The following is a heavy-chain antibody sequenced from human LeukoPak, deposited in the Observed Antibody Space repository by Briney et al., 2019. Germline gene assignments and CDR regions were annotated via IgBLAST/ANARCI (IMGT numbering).Heavy chain of an antibody. D-gene: IGHD3-22*01. V-gene: IGHV3-7*01. J-gene: IGHJ4*02. Sequence: GGSLRLSCAASGFTFSTYWMNWVRQAPGKGLEWVANIKQDGSEKYYVDSVKGRFTISRDNAKNSLYLQMNSLRAEDTAVYYCARDHYDSSGYFGVIPNYFDYWGQGTLVTVSS. CDR1: GFTFSTYW. CDR2: IKQDGSEK. CDR3: ARDHYDSSGYFGVIPNYFDY.